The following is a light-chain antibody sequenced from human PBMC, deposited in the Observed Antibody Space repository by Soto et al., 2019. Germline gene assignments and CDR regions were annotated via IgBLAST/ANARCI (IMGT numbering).Light chain of an antibody. J-gene: IGLJ1*01. CDR3: SLYTTDSTYL. Sequence: QSVLAQPPSVSGSPGQSVTISCTGTSSDFNNYDRVSWYQRPPGTGPKLIIFEVNNRPSGVPDRFSGSKSGTTASLTISGLQAEDEGGYYCSLYTTDSTYLFGPGTKVTVL. CDR2: EVN. V-gene: IGLV2-18*01. CDR1: SSDFNNYDR.